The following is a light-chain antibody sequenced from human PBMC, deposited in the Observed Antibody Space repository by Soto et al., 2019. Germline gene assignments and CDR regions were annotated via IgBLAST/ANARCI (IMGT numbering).Light chain of an antibody. J-gene: IGKJ1*01. CDR3: QQYKNWPRT. V-gene: IGKV3-15*01. CDR2: GAS. CDR1: EGVGIN. Sequence: EIVLTQSPATLSVSPGERVTLSCRASEGVGINLAWYQQKPGQAPRLLIYGASTRATDMPGTFSGRGSGTEFTLTISSLQSEDFAVYYCQQYKNWPRTFGQGTKVEIK.